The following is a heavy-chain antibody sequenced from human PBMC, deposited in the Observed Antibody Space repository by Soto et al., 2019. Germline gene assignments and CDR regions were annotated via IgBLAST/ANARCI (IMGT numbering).Heavy chain of an antibody. D-gene: IGHD6-6*01. CDR3: ARDPSSFHRKNYYYYYMDV. CDR2: ISSSSSYI. CDR1: GFTFSSYS. Sequence: EVQLVESGGGLVKPGGSLRLSCAASGFTFSSYSMNWVRQAPGKGLEWVSSISSSSSYIYYADSVKGRFTISRDNAKNSLYLQMNSLRGEDTAVYYCARDPSSFHRKNYYYYYMDVWGKGTTVTVSS. J-gene: IGHJ6*03. V-gene: IGHV3-21*01.